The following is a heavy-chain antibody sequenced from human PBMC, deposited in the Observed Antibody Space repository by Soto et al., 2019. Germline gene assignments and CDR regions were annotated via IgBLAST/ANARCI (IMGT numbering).Heavy chain of an antibody. CDR1: GFTFSSYA. J-gene: IGHJ4*02. V-gene: IGHV3-23*01. Sequence: GGSLRLSCAASGFTFSSYAMSWVRQAPGKGLEWVSAISGSGGSTYYADSVKGRFTISRDNSKNTLYLQMNSLRAEDTAVYCCAKCPESSSWYYFDYWGQGTLVTVSS. CDR3: AKCPESSSWYYFDY. CDR2: ISGSGGST. D-gene: IGHD6-13*01.